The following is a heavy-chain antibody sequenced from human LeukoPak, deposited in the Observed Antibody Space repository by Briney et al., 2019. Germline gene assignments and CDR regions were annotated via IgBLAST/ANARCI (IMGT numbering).Heavy chain of an antibody. CDR3: ARDMVGAIGY. CDR2: ISSSGSTI. V-gene: IGHV3-48*03. Sequence: GGFLRLSCAASGFTFSSYEMNWVRQAPGKGLEWVSYISSSGSTIYCADSVKGRFTISRDNAKNSLYLQMNSLRAEDTAVYYCARDMVGAIGYWGQGTLVTVSS. J-gene: IGHJ4*02. CDR1: GFTFSSYE. D-gene: IGHD1-26*01.